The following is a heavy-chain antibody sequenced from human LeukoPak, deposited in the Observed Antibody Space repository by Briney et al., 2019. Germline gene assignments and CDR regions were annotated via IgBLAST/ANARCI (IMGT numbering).Heavy chain of an antibody. J-gene: IGHJ4*02. CDR3: AKDQDRGVIWSYIDY. D-gene: IGHD3-10*01. Sequence: GRSLRLSCAASGVTFNYYGMHWVRQAPGKGLEWVALIWYDVSKKYYADSVKGRFTISRDNSKNTLYLQMNNLRAEDTAVYYCAKDQDRGVIWSYIDYWGQGTLVTVSS. V-gene: IGHV3-33*06. CDR2: IWYDVSKK. CDR1: GVTFNYYG.